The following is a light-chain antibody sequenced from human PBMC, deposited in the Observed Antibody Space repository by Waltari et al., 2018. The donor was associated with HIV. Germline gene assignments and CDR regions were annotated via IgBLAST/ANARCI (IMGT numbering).Light chain of an antibody. Sequence: EIVMTQSPPTLSVSPGQIVTLSCRASQTISANVAWYQQRPGQAPRLLIYEAATRPTGIPARFSGSGSGTEFTLTISSLQSEDFEIDFCQQYDSGPRGITFGQGTMLEIK. V-gene: IGKV3-15*01. J-gene: IGKJ2*01. CDR2: EAA. CDR1: QTISAN. CDR3: QQYDSGPRGIT.